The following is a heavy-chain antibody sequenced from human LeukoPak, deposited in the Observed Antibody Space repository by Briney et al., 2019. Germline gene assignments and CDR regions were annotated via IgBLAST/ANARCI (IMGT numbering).Heavy chain of an antibody. CDR2: IKTNAEGGTL. CDR1: GFTFSDYY. Sequence: KTGGSLRLSCAASGFTFSDYYMDWVRQAPGKGLEWVGRIKTNAEGGTLDYTAPVKGRFTISRDDSKNTLYLQMDSLEVEDTGMYYCTTGIDDEGGYWGQGTLVTVSS. J-gene: IGHJ4*02. V-gene: IGHV3-15*07. CDR3: TTGIDDEGGY. D-gene: IGHD3-3*02.